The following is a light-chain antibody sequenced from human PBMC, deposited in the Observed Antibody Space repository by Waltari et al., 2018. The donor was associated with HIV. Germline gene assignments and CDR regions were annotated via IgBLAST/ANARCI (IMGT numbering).Light chain of an antibody. CDR1: SSNIGNNY. Sequence: QSVLTQPPSVSAAPGQKVTISCSGSSSNIGNNYVSWYQQLQGTAPKLLIYENNKRPSGIPDRFSGSKSGTLATLGITGLQTGDEADYYCGTWDSSLSAVVFGGGTKLTVL. CDR2: ENN. J-gene: IGLJ2*01. CDR3: GTWDSSLSAVV. V-gene: IGLV1-51*01.